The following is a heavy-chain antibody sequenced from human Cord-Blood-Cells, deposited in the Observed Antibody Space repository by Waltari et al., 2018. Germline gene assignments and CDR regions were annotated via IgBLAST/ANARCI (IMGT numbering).Heavy chain of an antibody. CDR3: ARDAGGTTVVRGYYYMDV. D-gene: IGHD4-17*01. CDR2: TIPIFGTA. J-gene: IGHJ6*03. V-gene: IGHV1-69*01. CDR1: GATFSSYA. Sequence: QVQLVQSGAEVKKPGSSVQVSCQASGATFSSYAIIRLRQAPRQGLEWMGGTIPIFGTANYAQKFQGRVTITADESTSTAYMELSSLRSEDTAVYYCARDAGGTTVVRGYYYMDVWGKGTTVTVSS.